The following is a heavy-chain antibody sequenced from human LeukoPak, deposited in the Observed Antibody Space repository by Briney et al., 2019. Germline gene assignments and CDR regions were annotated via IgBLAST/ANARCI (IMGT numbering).Heavy chain of an antibody. J-gene: IGHJ4*02. V-gene: IGHV3-64*04. CDR3: TTERGWYRGPGFFDY. D-gene: IGHD6-19*01. CDR2: IRSNGGNT. Sequence: PGGSLRLSCSASGFTFSSYAMHWVRQAPGKGLEYVSSIRSNGGNTHYADSVRGRFTISRDNSKNTLYLQMNSLKTEDTAVYYCTTERGWYRGPGFFDYWGQGTPVTVSS. CDR1: GFTFSSYA.